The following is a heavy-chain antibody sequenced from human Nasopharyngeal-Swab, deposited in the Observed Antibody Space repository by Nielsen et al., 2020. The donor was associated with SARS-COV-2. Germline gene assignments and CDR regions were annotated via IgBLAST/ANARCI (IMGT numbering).Heavy chain of an antibody. Sequence: SETLSLTCAVYGGSFSGYYWSWIRQPPGKGLEWIGEINHSGSTNYNPPLKSRVTISVDTSKNQFSLKLSSVTAADTAVYYCARGLSIAVGYYYYYGMDVWGQGTTVTVSS. CDR2: INHSGST. V-gene: IGHV4-34*01. CDR3: ARGLSIAVGYYYYYGMDV. D-gene: IGHD6-19*01. J-gene: IGHJ6*02. CDR1: GGSFSGYY.